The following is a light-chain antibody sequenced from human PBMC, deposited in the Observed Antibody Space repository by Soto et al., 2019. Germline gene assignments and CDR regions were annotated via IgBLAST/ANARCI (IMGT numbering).Light chain of an antibody. Sequence: QSVLTQPPSASGTPGQRVTISCSGSSSHIGSNTVNWYQQLPGTAPKLLIYSNNQRPSGVPDRFSGSKSGTSASLAISGLQSEDEADYYCAVWDDSLNGRYVFGTGTKLTVL. CDR3: AVWDDSLNGRYV. V-gene: IGLV1-44*01. J-gene: IGLJ1*01. CDR1: SSHIGSNT. CDR2: SNN.